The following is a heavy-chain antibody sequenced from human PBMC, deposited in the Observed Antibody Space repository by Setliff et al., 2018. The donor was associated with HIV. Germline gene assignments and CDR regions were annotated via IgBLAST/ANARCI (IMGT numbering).Heavy chain of an antibody. CDR1: GYDFTAYA. Sequence: ASVKVSCKASGYDFTAYAISWVRQAPGQGLEWMGRIGGDNANIKFAQSFQGRVTMTRNTSISTAYMELSSLRSEDTAVYYCAWGTQRPIDSWGQGTLVTVSS. CDR3: AWGTQRPIDS. CDR2: IGGDNANI. J-gene: IGHJ4*02. V-gene: IGHV1-18*01. D-gene: IGHD3-16*01.